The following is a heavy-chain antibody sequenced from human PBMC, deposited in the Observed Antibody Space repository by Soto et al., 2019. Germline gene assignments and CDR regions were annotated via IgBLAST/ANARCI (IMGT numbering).Heavy chain of an antibody. CDR2: INHSGST. CDR3: ARQAAAGLYYYYYYGMDV. CDR1: GGYFSGYS. D-gene: IGHD6-13*01. Sequence: SETLSLTCAVYGGYFSGYSWTWLRQPPGTGLEWIGEINHSGSTYYNPSLKSRVTISVDTSKNQFSLKLSSVTAADTAVYYCARQAAAGLYYYYYYGMDVWGQGTTVTVSS. J-gene: IGHJ6*02. V-gene: IGHV4-34*01.